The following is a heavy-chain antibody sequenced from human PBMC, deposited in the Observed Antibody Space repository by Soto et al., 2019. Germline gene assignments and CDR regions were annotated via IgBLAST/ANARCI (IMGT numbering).Heavy chain of an antibody. CDR2: IDPSDSYT. D-gene: IGHD3-9*01. CDR1: GYDFTNYW. V-gene: IGHV5-10-1*01. CDR3: ARLQYDILTGAHDH. Sequence: PGESLKISCKVSGYDFTNYWISWVRQMPGKGLEWMGRIDPSDSYTTYNPSFRGHVTMSADKSITTAYLQWSGLKASDTAIYYCARLQYDILTGAHDHWGQGTPVTVSS. J-gene: IGHJ4*02.